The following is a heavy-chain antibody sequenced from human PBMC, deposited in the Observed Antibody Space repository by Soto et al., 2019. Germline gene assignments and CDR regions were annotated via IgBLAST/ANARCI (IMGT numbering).Heavy chain of an antibody. J-gene: IGHJ4*02. V-gene: IGHV3-23*01. Sequence: GGSLRLSCAASGFTFSSHAISWVRQAPGKGLEWVSAISGTGVITFSADSVKGRFTISRDNSKNTLYLQMNSLRVEDTAIYFCAKENTTEYGDYVEYWGQGTMVTVSS. CDR1: GFTFSSHA. CDR3: AKENTTEYGDYVEY. CDR2: ISGTGVIT. D-gene: IGHD4-17*01.